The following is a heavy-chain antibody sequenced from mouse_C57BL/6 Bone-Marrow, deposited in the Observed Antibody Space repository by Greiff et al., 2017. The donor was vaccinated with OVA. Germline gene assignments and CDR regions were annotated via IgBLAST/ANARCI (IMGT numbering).Heavy chain of an antibody. V-gene: IGHV1-82*01. Sequence: QVQLQASGPELVKPGASVTLSCKASGFAFRCSWMHWVQPRPVPGLSLIGRIYPGDGDTNYNGKFKGKATLTADKSSSTAYMQLSSLTSEDSAVYFWAREGYYCSYIYAMDYWGQGTSVTVSS. CDR1: GFAFRCSW. CDR3: AREGYYCSYIYAMDY. D-gene: IGHD2-1*01. CDR2: IYPGDGDT. J-gene: IGHJ4*01.